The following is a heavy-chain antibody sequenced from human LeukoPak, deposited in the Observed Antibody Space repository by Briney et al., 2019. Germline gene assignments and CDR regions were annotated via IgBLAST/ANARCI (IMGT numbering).Heavy chain of an antibody. CDR2: ISGSGGTT. D-gene: IGHD2-15*01. V-gene: IGHV3-23*01. J-gene: IGHJ4*02. CDR1: RFTFRSDA. CDR3: AKDLTDVAVAASN. Sequence: PPGGSLRLACAAPRFTFRSDAVSWVRQAPGRGLGWVSAISGSGGTTYYADSVRGRFPISRANAKNTLYLQMSSLRAEDTALYYCAKDLTDVAVAASNWGQGNLVTVSS.